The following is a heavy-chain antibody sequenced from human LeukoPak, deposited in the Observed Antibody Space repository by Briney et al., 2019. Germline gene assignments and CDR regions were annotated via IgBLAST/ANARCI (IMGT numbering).Heavy chain of an antibody. CDR1: GFTFSSYA. V-gene: IGHV3-23*01. J-gene: IGHJ4*02. Sequence: GGSLRLSCAASGFTFSSYAMSWVRQAPGKGLEWVSAISGSGGSTYYADSVKGRFTISRDNSKNTLYLQMNSLRAEDTAVYYCARQLLWFGGGYYFDYWGQGTLVTVSS. CDR3: ARQLLWFGGGYYFDY. CDR2: ISGSGGST. D-gene: IGHD3-10*01.